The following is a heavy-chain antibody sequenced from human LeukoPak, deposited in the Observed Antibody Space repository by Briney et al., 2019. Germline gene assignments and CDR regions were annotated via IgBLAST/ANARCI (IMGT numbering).Heavy chain of an antibody. Sequence: SGPALVKPTPPLTLTCTFSGFSLSTSGMCVSWIRQPPGKALEWLAPIDWDDDKYYSTSLKTRLTISKDTSKNQVVLSMTNIDPVDTATYYCARTALQYYDSSGYNIGYYYMDVWGKGTTVTVSS. D-gene: IGHD3-22*01. V-gene: IGHV2-70*01. CDR1: GFSLSTSGMC. J-gene: IGHJ6*03. CDR2: IDWDDDK. CDR3: ARTALQYYDSSGYNIGYYYMDV.